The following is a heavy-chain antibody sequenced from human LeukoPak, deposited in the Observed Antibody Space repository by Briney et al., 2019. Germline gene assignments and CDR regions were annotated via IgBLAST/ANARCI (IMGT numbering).Heavy chain of an antibody. CDR2: ISWNSGSI. CDR1: GFTFDDYA. J-gene: IGHJ6*02. V-gene: IGHV3-9*01. CDR3: AKGSRDLAAAGPSYYYYYYGMDV. D-gene: IGHD6-13*01. Sequence: GGSLRLSCAASGFTFDDYAMHWVRQAPGKGLEWVSGISWNSGSIGYADSVKGRFTISRDNAKNSPYLQMNSLRAEDTALYYCAKGSRDLAAAGPSYYYYYYGMDVWGQGTTVTVSS.